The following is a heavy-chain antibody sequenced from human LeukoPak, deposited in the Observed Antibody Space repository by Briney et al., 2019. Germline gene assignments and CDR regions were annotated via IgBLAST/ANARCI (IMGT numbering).Heavy chain of an antibody. V-gene: IGHV4-59*01. CDR2: IYYSGST. CDR1: GGSISNYY. Sequence: PAETLSLTCTVSGGSISNYYLSWIRQPPGKGLEWIGYIYYSGSTNYNPSLKSRLTISVDTSKNQFSLRLSSVTAADTAVYYCATLGPYCSGGSCDYWGQGTLVTVSS. D-gene: IGHD2-15*01. J-gene: IGHJ4*02. CDR3: ATLGPYCSGGSCDY.